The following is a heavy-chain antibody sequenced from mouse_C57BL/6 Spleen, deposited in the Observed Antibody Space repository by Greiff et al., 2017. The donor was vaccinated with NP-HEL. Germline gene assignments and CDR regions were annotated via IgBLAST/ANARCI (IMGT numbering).Heavy chain of an antibody. CDR1: GFNIKDDY. CDR2: IDPENGDT. CDR3: TTWGLRGFYSMDY. Sequence: VQLKQSGAELVRPGASVKLSCTASGFNIKDDYMHWVKQRPEQGLEWIGWIDPENGDTEYASKFQGKATITADTSSNTAYLQLSSLTSEDTAVLYCTTWGLRGFYSMDYWGQGTSVTVSS. J-gene: IGHJ4*01. V-gene: IGHV14-4*01. D-gene: IGHD2-13*01.